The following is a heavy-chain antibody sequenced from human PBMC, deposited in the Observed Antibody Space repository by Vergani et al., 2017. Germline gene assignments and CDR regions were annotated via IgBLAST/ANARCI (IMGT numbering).Heavy chain of an antibody. D-gene: IGHD5-12*01. CDR2: IKSKTDGGTT. V-gene: IGHV3-15*07. Sequence: EVQLVESGGGLVKPGGSLRLSCAASGFTFSNAWMNWVRQAPGKGLEWVGRIKSKTDGGTTDYAAPVKGRFTISRDDSKNTLYLQMNSLKTEDTAVYYCARGLTSIAAPNWFGPWGQGTLVTVSS. CDR3: ARGLTSIAAPNWFGP. J-gene: IGHJ5*02. CDR1: GFTFSNAW.